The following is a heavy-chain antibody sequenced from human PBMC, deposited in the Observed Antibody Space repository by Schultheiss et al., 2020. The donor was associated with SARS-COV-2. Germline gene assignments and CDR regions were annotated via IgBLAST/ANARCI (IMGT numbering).Heavy chain of an antibody. D-gene: IGHD6-19*01. CDR2: IIPIFGTA. CDR1: GGTFSSYA. Sequence: SVKVSCKASGGTFSSYAISWVRQAPGQGLEWMGGIIPIFGTANYAQKFQGRVTITADESTSTAYMELSSLRSEDTAVYYCRQTTMGGIAVAGTYFDYWGQGTLVTVSS. V-gene: IGHV1-69*13. CDR3: RQTTMGGIAVAGTYFDY. J-gene: IGHJ4*02.